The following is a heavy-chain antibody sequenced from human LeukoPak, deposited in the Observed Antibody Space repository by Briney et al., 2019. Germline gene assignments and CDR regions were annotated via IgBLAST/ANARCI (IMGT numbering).Heavy chain of an antibody. CDR1: GFTFSSYA. CDR2: ISYDGSNK. Sequence: GGSLRLSCAASGFTFSSYAMRWVRQAPGKGLEWVAVISYDGSNKYYADSVKGRFTISRDNSKNTLYLQMNSLRAKDTAVYYCASQYYDILTGYYSPFDYWGQGTLVTVSS. J-gene: IGHJ4*02. V-gene: IGHV3-30-3*01. CDR3: ASQYYDILTGYYSPFDY. D-gene: IGHD3-9*01.